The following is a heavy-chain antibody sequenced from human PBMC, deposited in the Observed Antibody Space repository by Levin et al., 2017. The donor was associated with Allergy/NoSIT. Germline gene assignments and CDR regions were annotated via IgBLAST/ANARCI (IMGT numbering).Heavy chain of an antibody. CDR2: INPNTGGT. Sequence: GESLKISCKASGYTFSDYFLHWVRQAPGQGLEWMGRINPNTGGTDFAQMFQGRVTMTRDTSSSTAHLEVSRLRSDETAVYFCARGGAYADNWFDPWGQGTLVTVSS. CDR3: ARGGAYADNWFDP. D-gene: IGHD4-17*01. CDR1: GYTFSDYF. J-gene: IGHJ5*02. V-gene: IGHV1-2*06.